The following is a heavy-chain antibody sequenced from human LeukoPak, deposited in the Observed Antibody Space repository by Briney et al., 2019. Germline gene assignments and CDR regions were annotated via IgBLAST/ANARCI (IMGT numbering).Heavy chain of an antibody. J-gene: IGHJ4*02. D-gene: IGHD1-14*01. V-gene: IGHV3-7*05. Sequence: GRSLRLSSAASGFTFGSYWMSWVRQAPGKRLEWVATIKEDGSDKYYVDSVKGRFTISRDNVKNSVYLQMNSLRAEDTAVYYCAREKNLGTWGQGTLVTVSS. CDR1: GFTFGSYW. CDR2: IKEDGSDK. CDR3: AREKNLGT.